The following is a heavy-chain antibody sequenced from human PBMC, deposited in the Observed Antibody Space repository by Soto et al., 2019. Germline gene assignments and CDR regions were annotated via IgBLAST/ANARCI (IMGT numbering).Heavy chain of an antibody. CDR2: INSDGSST. CDR1: GFTFSSYW. V-gene: IGHV3-74*01. Sequence: VQLVESGGGLVQPGGSLRLSCAASGFTFSSYWMHWVRQAPGKGLVWVSRINSDGSSTSYADSVKGRFTISRDNAKNTLYLQMNSLRAEDTAVYYCASGELRAGYYYYYGMDVWGQGTTVTVSS. D-gene: IGHD1-26*01. J-gene: IGHJ6*02. CDR3: ASGELRAGYYYYYGMDV.